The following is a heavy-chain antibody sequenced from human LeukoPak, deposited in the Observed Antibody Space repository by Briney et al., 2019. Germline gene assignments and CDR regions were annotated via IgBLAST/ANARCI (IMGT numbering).Heavy chain of an antibody. J-gene: IGHJ5*02. CDR1: GGSISSSTYY. CDR3: ARLGRTYYDFWSGP. D-gene: IGHD3-3*01. CDR2: IYYRGST. Sequence: SETLSLTCTVSGGSISSSTYYWGWIRQPPGKGLEWIGTIYYRGSTYYNPSLKSRVTISVDTSKNQFSLKLTSVTATDTAVYYCARLGRTYYDFWSGPWGQGTLVTVSS. V-gene: IGHV4-39*01.